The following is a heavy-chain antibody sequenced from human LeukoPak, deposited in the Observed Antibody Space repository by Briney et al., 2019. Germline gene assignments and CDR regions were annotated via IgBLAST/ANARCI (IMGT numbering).Heavy chain of an antibody. D-gene: IGHD3-22*01. Sequence: SETLSLTCTVSGASISSYWWGWVRQPPEKGLEWIGYMYYTGSTNYNPSLKGRVTMSVDPSKNQFYLKLSFVTAADTAVYYCARHLPYDSSAYYLAPFDYWGQGTLVTVSS. CDR3: ARHLPYDSSAYYLAPFDY. CDR2: MYYTGST. V-gene: IGHV4-59*08. CDR1: GASISSYW. J-gene: IGHJ4*02.